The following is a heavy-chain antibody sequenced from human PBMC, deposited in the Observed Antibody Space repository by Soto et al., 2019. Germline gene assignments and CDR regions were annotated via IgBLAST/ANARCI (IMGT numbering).Heavy chain of an antibody. Sequence: SVKVSCKASGGTFSSYAIGWVRQAPGQGLEWMGGIIPIFGTANYAQKFQGRVTITADKSTSTAYMELSSLRSEDTAVYYCARDTYYYDSSGYYPPRGFDPWGQGTLVTVSS. CDR1: GGTFSSYA. D-gene: IGHD3-22*01. CDR2: IIPIFGTA. J-gene: IGHJ5*02. CDR3: ARDTYYYDSSGYYPPRGFDP. V-gene: IGHV1-69*06.